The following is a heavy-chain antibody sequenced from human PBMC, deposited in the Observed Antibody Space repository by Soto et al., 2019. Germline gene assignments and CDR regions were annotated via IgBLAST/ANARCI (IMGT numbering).Heavy chain of an antibody. Sequence: QVQLQESGPGLVKPSGTLSLTCAVSSGSIDTTNWWSWVRQPPGKGLEWIGEIFHSGNTYYNPSPASRVAISVDASKNQVSLNLRSVTAADTAVYYCASRTWGIDVWGQGTTVTVSS. D-gene: IGHD2-8*01. CDR1: SGSIDTTNW. V-gene: IGHV4-4*02. CDR2: IFHSGNT. J-gene: IGHJ6*02. CDR3: ASRTWGIDV.